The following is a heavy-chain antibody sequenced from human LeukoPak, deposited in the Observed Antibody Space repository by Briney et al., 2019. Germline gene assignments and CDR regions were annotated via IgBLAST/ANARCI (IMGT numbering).Heavy chain of an antibody. Sequence: GGSLRLSCAASGFTFSGYAMHWGRQAPGKGLEWLTVISTDGNDKHYADSVKGRFTVSRDNSKNTLFLQMNNLRTEDTAVYYCAKDKSVSADYYFDYWGQGTLGTVSS. CDR1: GFTFSGYA. D-gene: IGHD5/OR15-5a*01. J-gene: IGHJ4*02. CDR2: ISTDGNDK. CDR3: AKDKSVSADYYFDY. V-gene: IGHV3-30*04.